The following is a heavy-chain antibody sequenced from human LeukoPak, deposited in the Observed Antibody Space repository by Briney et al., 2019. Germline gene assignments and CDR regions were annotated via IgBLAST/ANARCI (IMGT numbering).Heavy chain of an antibody. V-gene: IGHV3-30*02. Sequence: GGSLRLSCAASGFVFSSYGMHWVRQAPGKGLEWVAFIRYDGSKKYYADSVKGRFTISRDNSKNTPYLQMNSLRAEDTAVYYCAKDQDYNSYYYYMDVWGKGTTVTVSS. CDR2: IRYDGSKK. CDR1: GFVFSSYG. J-gene: IGHJ6*03. CDR3: AKDQDYNSYYYYMDV. D-gene: IGHD3-10*01.